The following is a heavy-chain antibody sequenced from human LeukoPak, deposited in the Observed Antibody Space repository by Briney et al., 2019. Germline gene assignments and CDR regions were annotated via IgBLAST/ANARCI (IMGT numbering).Heavy chain of an antibody. J-gene: IGHJ3*02. CDR3: ARSLNCSATSCYLFGAFDI. Sequence: ASVKVSCKASGYTLSGHYMHWVRQAPGQGLEWMGWINPDNGGTNFAQRLQGRVTMTRDTSTSTVYMELSRLRSDDTAIYYCARSLNCSATSCYLFGAFDIWGQGTVVTVSS. V-gene: IGHV1-2*02. CDR2: INPDNGGT. D-gene: IGHD2-2*01. CDR1: GYTLSGHY.